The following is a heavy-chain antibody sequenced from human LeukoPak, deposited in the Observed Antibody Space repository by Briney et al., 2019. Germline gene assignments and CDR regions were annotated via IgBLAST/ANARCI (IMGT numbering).Heavy chain of an antibody. CDR2: IKQDESEI. J-gene: IGHJ4*02. CDR3: ARVNYYGSGSYIDY. CDR1: GFTFSNYW. Sequence: PGGSLRLSCAASGFTFSNYWMSWVRQSPGKGLEWVAKIKQDESEIYYVDSVKGRFTISRDNAKNTLYLQMNSLRAEDTAVYYCARVNYYGSGSYIDYWGQGTLVTVSS. V-gene: IGHV3-7*01. D-gene: IGHD3-10*01.